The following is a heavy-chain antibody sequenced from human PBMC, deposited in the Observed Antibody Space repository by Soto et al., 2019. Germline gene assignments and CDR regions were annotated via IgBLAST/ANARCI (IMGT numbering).Heavy chain of an antibody. CDR2: ISAYNGNT. V-gene: IGHV1-18*01. J-gene: IGHJ6*02. CDR1: GYTFTSYG. CDR3: AREGITGTTYNYYYGMDV. Sequence: ASVKVSCKASGYTFTSYGISWVRQAPGQGLEWMGWISAYNGNTNYAQKLQGRVTMTTDTSTSTAYMELRSLRSDDTAVYYCAREGITGTTYNYYYGMDVWGQGTTVTVS. D-gene: IGHD1-20*01.